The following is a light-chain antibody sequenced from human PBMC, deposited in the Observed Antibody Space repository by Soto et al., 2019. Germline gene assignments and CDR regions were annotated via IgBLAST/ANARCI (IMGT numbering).Light chain of an antibody. J-gene: IGKJ1*01. CDR1: QSVSSSY. V-gene: IGKV3-20*01. CDR2: GAS. Sequence: EIVLTQSPGTLPLSPGERATLSCRASQSVSSSYLAWYQQKPGQAPRLLIYGASSRATGIPDRFSSSGSGTDFTLTISRLEPEDFAVYYCQQYGSSPWTFGQGTKVEIK. CDR3: QQYGSSPWT.